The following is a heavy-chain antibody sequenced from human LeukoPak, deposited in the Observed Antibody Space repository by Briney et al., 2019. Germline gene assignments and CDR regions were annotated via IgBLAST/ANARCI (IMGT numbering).Heavy chain of an antibody. D-gene: IGHD4-17*01. CDR3: ARGKFGDFED. J-gene: IGHJ6*02. V-gene: IGHV4-59*01. CDR1: GASINSYY. Sequence: SETLSLTCTVSGASINSYYWSWIRQPPGKGLEWIGCVSYSGSTDYNPALKSRVTISEDTSKSQVSLKLSSVTAADTAVYFCARGKFGDFEDWGQGTTVTVSS. CDR2: VSYSGST.